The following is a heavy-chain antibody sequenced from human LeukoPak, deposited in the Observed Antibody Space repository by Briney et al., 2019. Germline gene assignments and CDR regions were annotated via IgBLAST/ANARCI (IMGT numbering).Heavy chain of an antibody. Sequence: SVKVSCKASGGTFSSYAISWVRQAPGQGLEWMGGIIPIFGTANYAQKFQGRVTITTDESTSTAYMELSSLRSEDTAVYYCASRAIYGGNGGPFDYWGQGTLVTVSS. CDR3: ASRAIYGGNGGPFDY. D-gene: IGHD4/OR15-4a*01. J-gene: IGHJ4*02. V-gene: IGHV1-69*05. CDR2: IIPIFGTA. CDR1: GGTFSSYA.